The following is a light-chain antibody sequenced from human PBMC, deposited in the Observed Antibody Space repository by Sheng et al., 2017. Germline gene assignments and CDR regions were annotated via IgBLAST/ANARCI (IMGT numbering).Light chain of an antibody. CDR2: AAS. J-gene: IGKJ3*01. CDR1: QSISSY. Sequence: DIQMTQSPSSLSASVGDRVTITCRASQSISSYLNWYQQKPGKAPKLLIYAASSLQSGVPSRFSGSGSGTDFTLTISSLQPEDFATYYCQQYDNVRSTFGPGTKVDIK. CDR3: QQYDNVRST. V-gene: IGKV1-39*01.